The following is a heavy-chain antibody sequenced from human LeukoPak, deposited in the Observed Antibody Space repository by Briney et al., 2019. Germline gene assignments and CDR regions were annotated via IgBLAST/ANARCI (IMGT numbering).Heavy chain of an antibody. CDR1: GYTFTSYG. J-gene: IGHJ5*02. CDR2: ISAYNGNT. D-gene: IGHD1-26*01. CDR3: ARARGGSYRNWFDP. Sequence: ASVKVSCKASGYTFTSYGISWVRQAPGQGLEWMGWISAYNGNTNYAQKLQGRVTMTTDTSTSTAYMELRSLRSEDTAVYYCARARGGSYRNWFDPWGQGTLVTVSS. V-gene: IGHV1-18*01.